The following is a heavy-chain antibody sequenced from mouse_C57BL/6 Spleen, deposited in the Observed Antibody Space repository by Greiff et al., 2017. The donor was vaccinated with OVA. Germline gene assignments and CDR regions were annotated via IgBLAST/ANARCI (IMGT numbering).Heavy chain of an antibody. J-gene: IGHJ2*01. D-gene: IGHD4-1*01. CDR2: IYPGDGDT. CDR1: GYAFSSYW. V-gene: IGHV1-80*01. Sequence: QVQLQQSGAELVKPGASVKISCKASGYAFSSYWMNWVKQRPGKGLEWIGQIYPGDGDTNYNGKVKGKATLTADKSSSTAYMQLSSLTSEDSAVYFCARHWDVNYFDYWGQGTTLTVSS. CDR3: ARHWDVNYFDY.